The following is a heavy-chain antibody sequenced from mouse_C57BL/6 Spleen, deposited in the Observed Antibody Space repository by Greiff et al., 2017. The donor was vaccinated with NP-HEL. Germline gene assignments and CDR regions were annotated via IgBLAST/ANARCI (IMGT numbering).Heavy chain of an antibody. CDR2: IDPETGGT. V-gene: IGHV1-15*01. J-gene: IGHJ3*01. CDR1: GYTFTDYE. Sequence: SGAELVRPGASVTLSCKASGYTFTDYEMHWVKQTPVHGLEWIGAIDPETGGTAYNQKFKGKAILTADKSSSTAYMELRSLTSEDSAVYYCTREGDSLFAYWGQGTLVTVSA. CDR3: TREGDSLFAY. D-gene: IGHD6-2*01.